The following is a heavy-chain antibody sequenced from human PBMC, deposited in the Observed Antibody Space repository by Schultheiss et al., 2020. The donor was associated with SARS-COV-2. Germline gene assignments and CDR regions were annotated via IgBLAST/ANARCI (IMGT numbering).Heavy chain of an antibody. Sequence: GGSLRLSCAASGFTFSSYGMHWVRQAPGKGLEWVSVILLGGGTYYADSVKGRFTMSRDTSKNTVYLQMNSLRVDDTAMYYCASERGSGTYRGWFDPWGQGTLVTVSS. V-gene: IGHV3-53*01. CDR1: GFTFSSYG. J-gene: IGHJ5*02. CDR3: ASERGSGTYRGWFDP. D-gene: IGHD3-16*02. CDR2: ILLGGGT.